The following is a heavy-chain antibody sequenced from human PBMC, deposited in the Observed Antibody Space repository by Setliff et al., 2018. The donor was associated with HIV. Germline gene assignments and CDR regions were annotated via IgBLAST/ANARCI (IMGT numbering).Heavy chain of an antibody. Sequence: GASVKVSCKSSGYTFTDYFLHWVRQAPGQGLEWMGWISPHNADKNIPRKFRGRVTLTEDTSTKTAYMELSNLKSEDTALYYCAKDCDYFDSSAYYDALDMWGQGTMVTVSS. CDR2: ISPHNADK. J-gene: IGHJ3*02. CDR3: AKDCDYFDSSAYYDALDM. CDR1: GYTFTDYF. D-gene: IGHD3-22*01. V-gene: IGHV1-2*02.